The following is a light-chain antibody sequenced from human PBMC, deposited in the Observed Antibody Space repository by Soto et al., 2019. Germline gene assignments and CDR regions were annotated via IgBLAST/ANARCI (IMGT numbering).Light chain of an antibody. CDR2: LGS. V-gene: IGKV2-28*01. Sequence: DIVMTQSPLSLPVTPGEPASISCRSSQSLLHSNGYNYLDWYLQKPGQSPQLLIYLGSNRVSGVPDRFSGSGSGTDFTLKISRVEAEDVGVYFCMQALQTPAYTFGQGTKLEI. J-gene: IGKJ2*01. CDR1: QSLLHSNGYNY. CDR3: MQALQTPAYT.